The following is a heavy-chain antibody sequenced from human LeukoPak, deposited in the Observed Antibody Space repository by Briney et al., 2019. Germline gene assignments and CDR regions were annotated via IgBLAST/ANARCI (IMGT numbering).Heavy chain of an antibody. CDR2: ISTSGDST. CDR3: AKLKGGSSYDAFDI. CDR1: GFTFSSYA. D-gene: IGHD3-10*01. Sequence: PGGSLRLSCAASGFTFSSYAMSWVRQAPGKGLEWVSAISTSGDSTYYADSVKGRLTISRDNSKNTLYLQMNSLRAEDTAVYYCAKLKGGSSYDAFDICGQGTMVTVSS. J-gene: IGHJ3*02. V-gene: IGHV3-23*01.